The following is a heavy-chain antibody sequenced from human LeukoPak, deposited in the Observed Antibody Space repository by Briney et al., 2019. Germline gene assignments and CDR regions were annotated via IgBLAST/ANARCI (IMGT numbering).Heavy chain of an antibody. CDR1: GFTFSSYA. J-gene: IGHJ4*02. CDR2: ITASGGST. V-gene: IGHV3-23*01. D-gene: IGHD3-10*01. CDR3: AKSLTGWFGVY. Sequence: PGGSLRLSCAASGFTFSSYAMNWVRQAPGKGLEWVSLITASGGSTYYADSVKGRFTISRDNSKNTLYLQMNSLRAEDTAVYYCAKSLTGWFGVYWGQGTLVTVSS.